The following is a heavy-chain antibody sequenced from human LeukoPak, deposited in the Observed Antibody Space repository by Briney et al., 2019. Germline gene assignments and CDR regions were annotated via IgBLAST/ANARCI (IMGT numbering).Heavy chain of an antibody. J-gene: IGHJ6*03. CDR3: ARDYRSSTYYMDV. V-gene: IGHV3-33*01. CDR1: GFTFSSDG. CDR2: IWFDESTK. D-gene: IGHD6-13*01. Sequence: GGSLRLSCAASGFTFSSDGMPWVRQAPGKGLEWVAAIWFDESTKYYADSVKGRFTISRDNSKSTLYLQMDSLRAEDTAVYYCARDYRSSTYYMDVWGKGTTVTASS.